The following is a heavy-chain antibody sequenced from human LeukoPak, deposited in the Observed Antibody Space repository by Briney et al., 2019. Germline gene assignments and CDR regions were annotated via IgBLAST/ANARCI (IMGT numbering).Heavy chain of an antibody. CDR1: GFTFSSYA. J-gene: IGHJ6*02. CDR2: TSD. CDR3: AKGGSGFGFYYGMDV. V-gene: IGHV3-53*01. Sequence: GGSLRLSCAASGFTFSSYAMSWVRQAPGKGLEWVSGTSDNADSVKGRFTMSRDNSKKTLFLQMDSLRAEDTAVYCCAKGGSGFGFYYGMDVWGQGTTVTVSS. D-gene: IGHD3-10*01.